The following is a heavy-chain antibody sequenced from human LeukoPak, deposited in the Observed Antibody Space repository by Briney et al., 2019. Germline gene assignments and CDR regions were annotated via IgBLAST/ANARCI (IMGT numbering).Heavy chain of an antibody. CDR1: GYTFSTHG. Sequence: PGKSLRLSCEASGYTFSTHGMHWVRQAPGKGLEWVALIWFDGSNKYYADSVRGRFTISRDNAKNTLYLEMNSLRVEDTAMYYCVRHYGNYVDDLWGQGTLVTVSS. J-gene: IGHJ5*02. CDR3: VRHYGNYVDDL. D-gene: IGHD4-11*01. V-gene: IGHV3-33*01. CDR2: IWFDGSNK.